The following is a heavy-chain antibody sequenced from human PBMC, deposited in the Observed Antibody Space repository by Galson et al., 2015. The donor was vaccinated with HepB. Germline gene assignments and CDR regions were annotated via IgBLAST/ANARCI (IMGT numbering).Heavy chain of an antibody. CDR3: ARDTWAASDEGGY. CDR1: GFTFSSYA. D-gene: IGHD6-13*01. J-gene: IGHJ4*02. Sequence: SLRLSCAASGFTFSSYAMHWVRQAPGKGLEWVAVISYDGSNKYYADSVKGRFTISRDNSKNTLYLQMNSLRAEDTAVYYCARDTWAASDEGGYWGQGTLVTVSS. V-gene: IGHV3-30*04. CDR2: ISYDGSNK.